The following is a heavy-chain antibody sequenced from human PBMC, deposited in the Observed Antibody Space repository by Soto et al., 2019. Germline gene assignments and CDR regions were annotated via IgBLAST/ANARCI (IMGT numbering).Heavy chain of an antibody. CDR1: GGSISSSSYY. J-gene: IGHJ5*02. D-gene: IGHD3-22*01. Sequence: SETLSLTCTVSGGSISSSSYYWGWIRQPPGKGPEWIGSIYYSGSTYYNPSLKSRVTISVDTSKNQFSLKLSSVTAADTAVYYCARRVYDSSGYWNWFDPWGQGTLVTVSS. V-gene: IGHV4-39*01. CDR2: IYYSGST. CDR3: ARRVYDSSGYWNWFDP.